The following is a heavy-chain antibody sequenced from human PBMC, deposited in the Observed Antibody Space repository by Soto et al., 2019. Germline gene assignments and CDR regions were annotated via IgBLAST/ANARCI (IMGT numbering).Heavy chain of an antibody. D-gene: IGHD2-21*02. CDR1: GFTFSYYW. J-gene: IGHJ3*02. V-gene: IGHV3-74*01. CDR3: ARGDNGAFDM. Sequence: EVPLVESGGGLVQPGGSLRLSCAASGFTFSYYWMHWVRQAPGQGLVWVSRIHSDGSSTTYADSVKGRFTISRDNAKDTLYLQMNSLRAEDTAVYYCARGDNGAFDMWGQGTMVSVSS. CDR2: IHSDGSST.